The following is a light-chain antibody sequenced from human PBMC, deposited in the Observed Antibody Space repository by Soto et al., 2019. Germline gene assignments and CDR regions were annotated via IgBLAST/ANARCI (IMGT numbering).Light chain of an antibody. CDR3: TSYVGNDIWV. CDR2: EVT. CDR1: SSDVGAYKY. Sequence: QSVLTQPPSASGSPGQSVTISCTGTSSDVGAYKYVSWYQQYPGKAPKLMIYEVTKRPSGVPDRFSGSKSGNTASLTVSGLQADDEAYYYCTSYVGNDIWVFGGGTKVTVL. V-gene: IGLV2-8*01. J-gene: IGLJ3*02.